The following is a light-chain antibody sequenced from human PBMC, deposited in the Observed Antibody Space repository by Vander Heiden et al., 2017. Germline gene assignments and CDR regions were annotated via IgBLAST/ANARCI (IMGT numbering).Light chain of an antibody. J-gene: IGLJ2*01. CDR2: RNN. CDR3: AACEDSLICHVV. Sequence: QSMLTQPPSASGTPGQRVTISCSGGTSNIGSNHVYWYQQVPGTAPKFLIYRNNQRPSGVPDRISGSKSGTSASLAISGLLSEDEATSYCAACEDSLICHVVLGGGTKLTVL. V-gene: IGLV1-47*01. CDR1: TSNIGSNH.